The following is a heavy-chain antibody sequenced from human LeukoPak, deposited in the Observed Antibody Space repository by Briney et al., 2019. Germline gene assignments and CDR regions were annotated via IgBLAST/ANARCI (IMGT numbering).Heavy chain of an antibody. Sequence: SETLSLTCTVSGGSISSSSYYWGWIRQPPGKGLEWIGSIYYSGSTYYNPSLKSRVTIPVDTSKNQFSLKLSSVTAADTAVYYCARGRGGYFDYWGQGTLVTVSS. CDR2: IYYSGST. CDR1: GGSISSSSYY. J-gene: IGHJ4*02. D-gene: IGHD3-22*01. CDR3: ARGRGGYFDY. V-gene: IGHV4-39*01.